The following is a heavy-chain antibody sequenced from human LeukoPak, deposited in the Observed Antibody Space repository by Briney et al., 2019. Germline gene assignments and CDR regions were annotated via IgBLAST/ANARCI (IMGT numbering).Heavy chain of an antibody. D-gene: IGHD3-9*01. CDR3: ARGLTNTLDYDILTGYQPANWFDP. Sequence: SETLSLTCTVSGGSISSYYWSWIRQPAGKGLEWIGRIYTSGSTNYNPSLKSRVTISVDTSKNQFSLKLSSVTAADTAVYYCARGLTNTLDYDILTGYQPANWFDPWGQGTLVTVSS. CDR2: IYTSGST. CDR1: GGSISSYY. V-gene: IGHV4-4*07. J-gene: IGHJ5*02.